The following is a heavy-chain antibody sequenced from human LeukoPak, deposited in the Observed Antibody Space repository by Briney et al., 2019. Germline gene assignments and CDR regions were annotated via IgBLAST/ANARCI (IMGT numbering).Heavy chain of an antibody. J-gene: IGHJ5*02. V-gene: IGHV4-39*07. CDR2: IYYSGST. CDR3: AKSQNYYDSSGYHGYNWFDP. D-gene: IGHD3-22*01. Sequence: SETLSLTCTVSGGSISSSSYYWGWIRQPPGKGLEWIGSIYYSGSTYYNPSLKSRVTISVDTSKNQFSLKLSSVTAADTAVYYCAKSQNYYDSSGYHGYNWFDPWGQGTLVTVSS. CDR1: GGSISSSSYY.